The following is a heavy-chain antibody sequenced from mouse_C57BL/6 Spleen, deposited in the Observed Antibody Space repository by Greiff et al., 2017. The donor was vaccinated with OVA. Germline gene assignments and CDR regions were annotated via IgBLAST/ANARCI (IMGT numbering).Heavy chain of an antibody. CDR2: IDPNSGGT. Sequence: QVQLQQPGAELVKPGASVKLSCKASGYTFTSYWMHWVKQRPGRGLEWIGRIDPNSGGTKYNEKFKSKATLTVDKPSSTAYMLLSSLTSYVSAVYYCARVIYSGSPYAMDYWGQGTSVTVSS. J-gene: IGHJ4*01. CDR3: ARVIYSGSPYAMDY. CDR1: GYTFTSYW. V-gene: IGHV1-72*01. D-gene: IGHD1-1*01.